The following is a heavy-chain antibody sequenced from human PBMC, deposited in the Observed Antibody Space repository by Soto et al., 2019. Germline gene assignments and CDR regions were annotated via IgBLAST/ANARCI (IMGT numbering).Heavy chain of an antibody. Sequence: SETLSLTCTVSGGSISSYYWSWIRQPPGKGLEWIGYIYYSGSTNYNPSLKSRVTISVDTSKNQFSMKLSSVTAADTAVYYCARGEGNYDSSGYYYGHLDYWGQGTLVTVSS. D-gene: IGHD3-22*01. CDR3: ARGEGNYDSSGYYYGHLDY. CDR2: IYYSGST. J-gene: IGHJ4*02. CDR1: GGSISSYY. V-gene: IGHV4-59*01.